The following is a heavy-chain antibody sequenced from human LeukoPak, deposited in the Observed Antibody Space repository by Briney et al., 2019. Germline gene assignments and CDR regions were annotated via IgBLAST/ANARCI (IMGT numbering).Heavy chain of an antibody. CDR2: IYYSGST. J-gene: IGHJ4*02. Sequence: SETLSLTCTVSGGSISSYYWSWIRQPPGKGLEWIGYIYYSGSTNYNPSLKSRVTISVDTSKNQFSLKLSSVTAADTAVYYCARVKDGYSLLWGQGTLVTVSS. V-gene: IGHV4-59*01. CDR1: GGSISSYY. D-gene: IGHD5-18*01. CDR3: ARVKDGYSLL.